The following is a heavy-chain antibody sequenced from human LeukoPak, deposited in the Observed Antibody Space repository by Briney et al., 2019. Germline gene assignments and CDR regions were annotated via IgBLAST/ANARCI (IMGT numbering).Heavy chain of an antibody. CDR2: IRSKAYGGTT. CDR1: GFTFGDYA. J-gene: IGHJ4*02. D-gene: IGHD3-9*01. CDR3: TRVNKYLLTGLPYYFDY. Sequence: PGGSLRLSCTASGFTFGDYAMSWFRQAPGKGLEWVGFIRSKAYGGTTEYAASVKGRFTISRDDSKSIAYLQMNSLKTEDTAVYYCTRVNKYLLTGLPYYFDYWGQGTLATVSS. V-gene: IGHV3-49*03.